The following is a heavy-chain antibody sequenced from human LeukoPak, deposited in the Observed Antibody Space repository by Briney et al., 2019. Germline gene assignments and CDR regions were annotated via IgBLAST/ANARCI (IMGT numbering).Heavy chain of an antibody. J-gene: IGHJ4*02. Sequence: SETLSLTCTVSGGSISSYYWSWIRQPPGKGLEWIGYIYYSGSTNYNPSLKSRVTISVDTSKNQFSLKLSSVTAADTAVYYCARGHSSSWYERLDYWGQGTLVTVSS. D-gene: IGHD6-13*01. V-gene: IGHV4-59*01. CDR2: IYYSGST. CDR3: ARGHSSSWYERLDY. CDR1: GGSISSYY.